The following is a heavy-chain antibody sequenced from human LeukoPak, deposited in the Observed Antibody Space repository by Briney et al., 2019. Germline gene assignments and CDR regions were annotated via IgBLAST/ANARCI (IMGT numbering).Heavy chain of an antibody. CDR3: GIGGELSGSYVYFDY. V-gene: IGHV3-9*03. Sequence: PGRSLRLSCATSGFTLDDYAMHWVRQAPGKGQEWVSGISWNSGSIGYVDSVKGRFTISRDNAKNSLYLQMNSQRAVYMALYYCGIGGELSGSYVYFDYWGQGTLVTVSS. D-gene: IGHD1-26*01. CDR2: ISWNSGSI. CDR1: GFTLDDYA. J-gene: IGHJ4*02.